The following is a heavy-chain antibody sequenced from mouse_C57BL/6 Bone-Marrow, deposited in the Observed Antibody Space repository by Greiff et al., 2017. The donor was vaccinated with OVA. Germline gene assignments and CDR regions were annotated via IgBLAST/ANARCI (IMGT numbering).Heavy chain of an antibody. Sequence: QVQLQQPGAELVKPGASVKLSCKASGYTFTSYWMHWVKQRPGQGLEWIGMIHPNSGSTNYNEKFKSKATLTVDKSSSTAYMQLSSLTSVDSAVYYCARSRLRRGLDYWGQGTTLTVSS. V-gene: IGHV1-64*01. CDR3: ARSRLRRGLDY. D-gene: IGHD2-4*01. J-gene: IGHJ2*01. CDR2: IHPNSGST. CDR1: GYTFTSYW.